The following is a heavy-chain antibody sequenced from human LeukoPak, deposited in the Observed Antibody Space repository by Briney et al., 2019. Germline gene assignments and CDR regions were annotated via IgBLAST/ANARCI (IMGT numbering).Heavy chain of an antibody. CDR3: ARYFCGGDCYSGYFDY. CDR1: GGSISSSSSY. V-gene: IGHV4-39*01. CDR2: IYYSGST. Sequence: SETLSLTCTVSGGSISSSSSYWGWIRQPPGKGLEWIGHIYYSGSTHYNPSLKSRVTVSVDTSKKQFSLKLNSVTAADTAVYYCARYFCGGDCYSGYFDYWGQGTLVTVSS. J-gene: IGHJ4*02. D-gene: IGHD2-21*02.